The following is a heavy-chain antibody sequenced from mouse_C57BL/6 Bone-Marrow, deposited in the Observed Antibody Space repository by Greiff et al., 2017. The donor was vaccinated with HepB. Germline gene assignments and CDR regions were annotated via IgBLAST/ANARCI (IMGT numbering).Heavy chain of an antibody. D-gene: IGHD2-4*01. CDR2: ISDGGSYT. CDR1: GFTFSSYA. Sequence: DVQLVESGGGLVKPGGSLKLSCAASGFTFSSYAMSWVRQTPEKRLEWVATISDGGSYTYYPDNVKGRFTISRDNAKNNLYLQMGHLKSEDTAMYYCARDQTYCDYDGIAYWGQGTLVTVSA. J-gene: IGHJ3*01. V-gene: IGHV5-4*01. CDR3: ARDQTYCDYDGIAY.